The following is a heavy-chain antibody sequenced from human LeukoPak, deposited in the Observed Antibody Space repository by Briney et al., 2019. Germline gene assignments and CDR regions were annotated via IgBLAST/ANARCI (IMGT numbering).Heavy chain of an antibody. J-gene: IGHJ3*02. CDR3: AKRVVVPAAMTIPDDAFDI. Sequence: PGGSLRLSCAASGFTFSTYAMNWVRQAPGKGLEWVSTITASGGSTYYADSVKGRFTISRDNSKNTLYLQMNSLRAEDTAVYYCAKRVVVPAAMTIPDDAFDIWGQGTMVTVSS. CDR1: GFTFSTYA. V-gene: IGHV3-23*01. CDR2: ITASGGST. D-gene: IGHD2-2*01.